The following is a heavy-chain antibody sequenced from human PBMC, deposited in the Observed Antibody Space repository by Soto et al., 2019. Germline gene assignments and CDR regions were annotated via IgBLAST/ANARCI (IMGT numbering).Heavy chain of an antibody. CDR3: ARQRRWLHPGYYYGMDV. CDR1: GYSFTSYW. J-gene: IGHJ6*02. Sequence: GESLKISCKGSGYSFTSYWISWVRQMPGKGMEWMGRIDPSDSYTNYSPSFQGHVTISADKSISTAYLQWSSLKASDTAMYYCARQRRWLHPGYYYGMDVWGQGTTVTVSS. CDR2: IDPSDSYT. D-gene: IGHD5-12*01. V-gene: IGHV5-10-1*01.